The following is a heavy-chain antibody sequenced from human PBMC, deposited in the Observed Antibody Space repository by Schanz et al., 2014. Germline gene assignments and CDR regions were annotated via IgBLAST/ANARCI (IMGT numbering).Heavy chain of an antibody. V-gene: IGHV1-2*02. Sequence: QVQLVQSGSELKKPGASVKVSCKASGYTFTSFAMNWVRQAPGQGLEWMGWIDPNGGATNHAQMLQGRVTMTRDTSISTAYMELSGLTSDDTAVYFCARDPYGKNSGDFDYWGQGTLVTVSS. CDR2: IDPNGGAT. CDR1: GYTFTSFA. J-gene: IGHJ4*02. CDR3: ARDPYGKNSGDFDY. D-gene: IGHD4-17*01.